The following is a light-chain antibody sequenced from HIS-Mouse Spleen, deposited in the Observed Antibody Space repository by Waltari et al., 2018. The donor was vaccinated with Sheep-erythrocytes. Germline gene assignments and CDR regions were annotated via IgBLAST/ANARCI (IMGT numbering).Light chain of an antibody. Sequence: QSALAQPRSVSGSPGQSVTISCTGTSSDVAGYNIFPGYQQYPGKAPKLMIYDVSKRPSGVPDRFSGSKSGNTASLTISGLQAEDEADYYCCSYAGSYNHVFATGTKVTVL. V-gene: IGLV2-11*01. J-gene: IGLJ1*01. CDR3: CSYAGSYNHV. CDR1: SSDVAGYNI. CDR2: DVS.